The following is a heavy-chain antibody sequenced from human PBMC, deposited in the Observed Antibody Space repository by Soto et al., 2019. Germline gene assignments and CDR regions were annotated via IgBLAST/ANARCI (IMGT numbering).Heavy chain of an antibody. Sequence: QVQLVQSGAEVKKPGSSVKVSCKASGGTFSSYAISWVRQAPGQGLEWMGGIIPTLGTANYAQKFQGRVTITADESTSTAYMELSSLRSEDTAGYYCARDYCGGDFYSVRYFDYWGQRTLVTVSS. CDR1: GGTFSSYA. J-gene: IGHJ4*02. V-gene: IGHV1-69*11. D-gene: IGHD2-21*02. CDR3: ARDYCGGDFYSVRYFDY. CDR2: IIPTLGTA.